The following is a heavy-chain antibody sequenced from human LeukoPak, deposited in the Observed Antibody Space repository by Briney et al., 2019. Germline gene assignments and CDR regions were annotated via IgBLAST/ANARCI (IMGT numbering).Heavy chain of an antibody. Sequence: ASVKVSCKASGDTFVDHYIHWVRQAPGQGLEWMGGINPRSRGTEYAQKFQGRVTMTRDTSINTAYMELTRLTSDDTAVYYCARDAMPDYWGQGTLVTVSS. CDR2: INPRSRGT. J-gene: IGHJ4*02. CDR1: GDTFVDHY. V-gene: IGHV1-2*02. CDR3: ARDAMPDY. D-gene: IGHD2-2*01.